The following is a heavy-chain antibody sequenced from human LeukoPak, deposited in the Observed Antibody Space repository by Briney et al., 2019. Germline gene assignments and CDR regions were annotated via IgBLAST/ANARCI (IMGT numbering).Heavy chain of an antibody. CDR2: IIPIFGTA. V-gene: IGHV1-69*06. CDR3: ATDLGATWNTADY. D-gene: IGHD1-26*01. J-gene: IGHJ4*02. CDR1: GGTFSSYA. Sequence: SVKVSCKASGGTFSSYAISWVRQAPGQGLEWMGGIIPIFGTANYAQKFQGRVTMTEDTSTDTAYMELSSLRSEDTAVYYCATDLGATWNTADYWGQGTLVTVSS.